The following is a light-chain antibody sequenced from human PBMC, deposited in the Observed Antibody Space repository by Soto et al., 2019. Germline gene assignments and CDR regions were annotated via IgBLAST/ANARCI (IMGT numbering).Light chain of an antibody. CDR3: QAYDSIRSRL. CDR2: GDN. Sequence: QSVLTQPPSVSGAPGQRITISCTGSSSNIGAGYDVHWYRQLPGTAPKLLIYGDNNRPSGVPDRFSGSKSGTSASLAITGLQPEDEADYYGQAYDSIRSRLFGTGTKLPVL. J-gene: IGLJ1*01. V-gene: IGLV1-40*01. CDR1: SSNIGAGYD.